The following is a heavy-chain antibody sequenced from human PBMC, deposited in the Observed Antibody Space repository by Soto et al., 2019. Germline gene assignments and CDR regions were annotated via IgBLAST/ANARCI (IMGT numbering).Heavy chain of an antibody. D-gene: IGHD1-7*01. Sequence: QVQLVESGGGLVKPGGSLRLSCAASGFILSDYDMTWIRQAPGKGLEWVSCITTSGSTMYYTDSMKGRFTISRDNAKNSLYLQMNSLRDEDTAIYYCARHGGTFDPWGQGTLVSVSS. V-gene: IGHV3-11*01. J-gene: IGHJ5*02. CDR3: ARHGGTFDP. CDR2: ITTSGSTM. CDR1: GFILSDYD.